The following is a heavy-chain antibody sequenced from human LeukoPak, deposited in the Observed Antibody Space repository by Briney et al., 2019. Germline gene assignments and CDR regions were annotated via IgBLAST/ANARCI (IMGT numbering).Heavy chain of an antibody. V-gene: IGHV1-69*13. Sequence: GASVKVSCKASGGTFSSYAISWVRQAPGQGLEWMGGIIPIFGTANYAQKFQGRVTITADESTSTAYMELSGLRSEDTAVYYCARTQYYDFWSGLYYFDYWGQGTLVTVSS. CDR1: GGTFSSYA. J-gene: IGHJ4*02. CDR3: ARTQYYDFWSGLYYFDY. D-gene: IGHD3-3*01. CDR2: IIPIFGTA.